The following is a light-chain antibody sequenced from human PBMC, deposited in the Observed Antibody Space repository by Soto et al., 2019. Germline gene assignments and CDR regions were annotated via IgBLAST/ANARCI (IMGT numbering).Light chain of an antibody. CDR3: SSYTSSSLYV. J-gene: IGLJ1*01. CDR2: YVS. Sequence: QSGLAQPGSVCGSPGQSITISCTETSSDVGGSNYVSWYQQLPGKAPKLMIYYVSDRPSGVSNRFSGSKSGNTASLTISGLQAEDEADYYCSSYTSSSLYVFGTGTKVTAL. V-gene: IGLV2-14*01. CDR1: SSDVGGSNY.